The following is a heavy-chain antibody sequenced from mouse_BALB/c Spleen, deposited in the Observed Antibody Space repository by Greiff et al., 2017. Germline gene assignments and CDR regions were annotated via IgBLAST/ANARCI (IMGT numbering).Heavy chain of an antibody. CDR3: ARSVGYYRYDDAMDY. D-gene: IGHD2-14*01. Sequence: QVQLQQSGAELVRSGASVKMSCKASGYTFTSYNMHWVKQTPGQGLEWIGYIYPGNGGTNYNQKFKGKATLTADTSSSTAYMQISSLTSEDSAVYFCARSVGYYRYDDAMDYWGQGTSVTVSS. V-gene: IGHV1-12*01. J-gene: IGHJ4*01. CDR2: IYPGNGGT. CDR1: GYTFTSYN.